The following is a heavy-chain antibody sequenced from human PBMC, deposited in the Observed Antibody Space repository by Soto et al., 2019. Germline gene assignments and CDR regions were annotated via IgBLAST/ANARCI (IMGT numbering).Heavy chain of an antibody. D-gene: IGHD3-22*01. Sequence: PSDTLSLTCTGSGGSISSTSYYWGWIRQPPWRGLEWIGHIYYTGNTYYNPSLKSRVTISVDTSKDQFSLKLSSVTAADTAVFYCARVDSSGFLDYWGQGALVTVSS. J-gene: IGHJ4*02. V-gene: IGHV4-39*01. CDR1: GGSISSTSYY. CDR2: IYYTGNT. CDR3: ARVDSSGFLDY.